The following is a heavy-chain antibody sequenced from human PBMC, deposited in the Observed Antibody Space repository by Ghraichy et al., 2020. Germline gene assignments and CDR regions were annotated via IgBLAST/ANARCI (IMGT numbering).Heavy chain of an antibody. CDR2: INHSGST. CDR3: ARGGEDYGGNSEYFDL. CDR1: GGSFSGYY. Sequence: SQTLSLTCAVYGGSFSGYYWSWIRQPPGKGLEWIGEINHSGSTNYNPSLKSRVTISVDTSKNQFSLKLSSVTAADTAVYYCARGGEDYGGNSEYFDLWGRGTLVTVSS. V-gene: IGHV4-34*01. J-gene: IGHJ2*01. D-gene: IGHD4-23*01.